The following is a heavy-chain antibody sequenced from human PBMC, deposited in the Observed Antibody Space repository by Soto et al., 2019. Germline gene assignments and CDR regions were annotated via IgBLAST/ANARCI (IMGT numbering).Heavy chain of an antibody. CDR1: GFTFSGYA. CDR3: AKDLGRSGSGV. Sequence: PGGSLRLSCAASGFTFSGYALHWVRQAPGKGLEWVAVISGDGSNQYYADSVKGRFTISRDNSKNTLYLQMNSLRAEDTAVYYCAKDLGRSGSGVWGQGTTVTVSS. V-gene: IGHV3-30-3*01. CDR2: ISGDGSNQ. D-gene: IGHD3-10*01. J-gene: IGHJ6*02.